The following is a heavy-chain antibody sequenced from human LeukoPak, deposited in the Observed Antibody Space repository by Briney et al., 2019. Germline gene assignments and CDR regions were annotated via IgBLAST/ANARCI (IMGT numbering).Heavy chain of an antibody. D-gene: IGHD3-3*01. J-gene: IGHJ3*02. CDR2: ISWNSGSI. V-gene: IGHV3-9*03. CDR1: GFTFDDYA. CDR3: AKDRTIFGVVTLPDAFDI. Sequence: GGSLRLSCAASGFTFDDYAMHWVRQAPGKGLEWVSGISWNSGSIGYADSVKGRFTISRDNAKNSLYLQMNSLRAEDMALYYCAKDRTIFGVVTLPDAFDIWGQGTMDTVSS.